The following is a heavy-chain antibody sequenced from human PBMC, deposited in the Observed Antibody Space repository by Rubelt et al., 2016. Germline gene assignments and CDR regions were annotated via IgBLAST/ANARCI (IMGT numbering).Heavy chain of an antibody. CDR1: GFSFDDYA. Sequence: EVQLVESGGGLVQPGRSLRLSCAASGFSFDDYAMHWVRQAPGKGLEWVSSMTWNSGSIGYADSVKGRFTISRDNAKNSLYLEMNSLRAEDTAVYYCATDRAGYSYGHSSFDYWGQGTQVTVSS. J-gene: IGHJ4*02. V-gene: IGHV3-9*01. D-gene: IGHD5-18*01. CDR3: ATDRAGYSYGHSSFDY. CDR2: MTWNSGSI.